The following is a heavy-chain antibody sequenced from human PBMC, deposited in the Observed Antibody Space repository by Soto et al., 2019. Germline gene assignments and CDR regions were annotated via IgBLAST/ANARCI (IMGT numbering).Heavy chain of an antibody. J-gene: IGHJ4*02. D-gene: IGHD3-3*01. Sequence: QVQLQESGPGLVKPSGTLSLTCGVSGDSITSNNWWSWVRQPPGKGLEWIGEIYHSGSTNYNPSLKSRVTISEDKSKNQFSLKLTSVTAADTGVYFCAARVWSGHGRWGQGTLVTVSS. CDR1: GDSITSNNW. V-gene: IGHV4-4*02. CDR3: AARVWSGHGR. CDR2: IYHSGST.